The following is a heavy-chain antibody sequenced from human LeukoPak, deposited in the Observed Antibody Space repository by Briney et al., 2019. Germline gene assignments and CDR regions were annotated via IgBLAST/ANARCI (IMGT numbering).Heavy chain of an antibody. CDR3: ARDIPHYYDSSGYQH. J-gene: IGHJ1*01. CDR2: ISAYNGNT. Sequence: ASVKVSCKASGYTFTSYGISWVRQAPGQGLEWMGWISAYNGNTNYAQKLQGRVTMTTDTSTSTAYMELRSLRSDDTAVYYCARDIPHYYDSSGYQHWGQGALVTVSS. D-gene: IGHD3-22*01. CDR1: GYTFTSYG. V-gene: IGHV1-18*01.